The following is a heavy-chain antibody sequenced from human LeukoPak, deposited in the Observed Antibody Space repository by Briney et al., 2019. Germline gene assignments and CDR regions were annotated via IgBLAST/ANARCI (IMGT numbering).Heavy chain of an antibody. CDR1: GVSITTYY. CDR2: IYYSGNT. D-gene: IGHD2-2*02. Sequence: SETLSVTCTVSGVSITTYYWSWIRQPPGKGREWIGFIYYSGNTNYNPSLKSRVTISVDTSKNQCSLKLSSVTAADAAVYYCARAYTSWSFDYWGQGTLVTVSS. V-gene: IGHV4-59*01. CDR3: ARAYTSWSFDY. J-gene: IGHJ4*02.